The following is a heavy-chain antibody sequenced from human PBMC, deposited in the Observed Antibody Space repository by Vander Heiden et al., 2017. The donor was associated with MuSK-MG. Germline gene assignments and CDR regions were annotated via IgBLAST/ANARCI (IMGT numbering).Heavy chain of an antibody. V-gene: IGHV5-51*01. J-gene: IGHJ4*02. D-gene: IGHD3-10*01. Sequence: EVQLVQSGAEVKKPGESLKSSCKGSGYNFSTYWVGWVRQMPGKGLEWMGIIYPGDSDTRYSPSFQGQVTISADKSINTAYLQWSSLKAPDTAMYYCARSGVFRGIREIDYWGQGTLVTVSS. CDR1: GYNFSTYW. CDR2: IYPGDSDT. CDR3: ARSGVFRGIREIDY.